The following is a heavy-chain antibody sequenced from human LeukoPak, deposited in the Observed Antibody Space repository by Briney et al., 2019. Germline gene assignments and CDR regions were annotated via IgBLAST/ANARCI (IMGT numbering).Heavy chain of an antibody. D-gene: IGHD3-16*01. V-gene: IGHV3-21*06. Sequence: AGGSLRLSCAASGFNFRGYNMNWVRQAPGKGLEWVSSMSTSSTYIYYADSIKGRFTISRDDARSLLYLQMDSLRAEDTAVYYCVRDFAFGFCNTTTCRYPFDSWGQGTLVTVSS. CDR2: MSTSSTYI. J-gene: IGHJ4*02. CDR3: VRDFAFGFCNTTTCRYPFDS. CDR1: GFNFRGYN.